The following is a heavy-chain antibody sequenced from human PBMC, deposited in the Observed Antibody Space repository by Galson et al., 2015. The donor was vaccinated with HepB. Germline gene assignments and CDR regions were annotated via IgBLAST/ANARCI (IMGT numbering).Heavy chain of an antibody. Sequence: SVKVSCKASGYTFTGYYMHWVRQAPGQGLEWMGRINPNSGGTNYAQKFQGRVTMTRDTSISTAYMELSRLRSDDTAVYYCARDLRGVGWHTGFDYWGQGTLVTVSS. V-gene: IGHV1-2*06. CDR2: INPNSGGT. CDR1: GYTFTGYY. J-gene: IGHJ4*02. CDR3: ARDLRGVGWHTGFDY. D-gene: IGHD6-19*01.